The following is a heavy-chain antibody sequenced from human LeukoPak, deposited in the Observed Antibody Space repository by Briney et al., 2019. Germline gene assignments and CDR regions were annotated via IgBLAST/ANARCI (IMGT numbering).Heavy chain of an antibody. J-gene: IGHJ4*02. CDR1: GYTFTSYG. Sequence: GASVKVSCKASGYTFTSYGISWVRQAPGQGLEWMGWISAYNGNTNYAQKLQGRVTMTTDTSTSTAYMGLRSLRSDDTAVYYCARDDCSGGSCYGTDYWGQGTLVTVSS. D-gene: IGHD2-15*01. V-gene: IGHV1-18*01. CDR3: ARDDCSGGSCYGTDY. CDR2: ISAYNGNT.